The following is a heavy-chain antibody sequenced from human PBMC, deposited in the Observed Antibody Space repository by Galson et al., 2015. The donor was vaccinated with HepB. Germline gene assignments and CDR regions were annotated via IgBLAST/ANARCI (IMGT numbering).Heavy chain of an antibody. Sequence: QSGAEVKKPGESLKISCKDSGHSFTIYWIGWVRQMPGKGLEWMGIIYPGDSDTRYSPSLKGQVTISADTPINTAYLQWSSLKASDTAMYYCARLLYQNKKSSGWYGGYWGQGTLVTVSS. CDR3: ARLLYQNKKSSGWYGGY. CDR2: IYPGDSDT. J-gene: IGHJ4*02. V-gene: IGHV5-51*01. D-gene: IGHD6-19*01. CDR1: GHSFTIYW.